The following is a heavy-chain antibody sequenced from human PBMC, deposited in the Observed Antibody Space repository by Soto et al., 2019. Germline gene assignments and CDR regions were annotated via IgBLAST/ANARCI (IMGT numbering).Heavy chain of an antibody. CDR3: ARHEGSDYDILTGYSAPFDY. CDR2: IYYSGST. CDR1: GGSVSSSSYY. D-gene: IGHD3-9*01. J-gene: IGHJ4*02. V-gene: IGHV4-39*01. Sequence: SETLSLTCTVSGGSVSSSSYYWGWIRQPPGKGLEWIGSIYYSGSTYYNPSLKSRVTISVDTSKNQFSLKLSSVTAADTAVYYCARHEGSDYDILTGYSAPFDYWGQGTLVTVSS.